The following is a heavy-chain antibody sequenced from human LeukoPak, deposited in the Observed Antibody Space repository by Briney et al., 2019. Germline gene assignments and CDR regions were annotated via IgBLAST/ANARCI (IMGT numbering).Heavy chain of an antibody. J-gene: IGHJ5*02. CDR1: GFTFSSYA. CDR3: ARDLEGSGSYFQTANWFDP. D-gene: IGHD3-10*01. V-gene: IGHV3-30*02. CDR2: IRYDGSNK. Sequence: PGGSLRLSCAASGFTFSSYAMHWVRQAPGKGLEWVTFIRYDGSNKYYADSVKGRFTISRDNSKNTLYLQMNSLRAEDTAVYYCARDLEGSGSYFQTANWFDPWGQGTLVTVSS.